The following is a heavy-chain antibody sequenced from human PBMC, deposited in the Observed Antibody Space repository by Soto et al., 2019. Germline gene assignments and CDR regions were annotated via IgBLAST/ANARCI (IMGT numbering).Heavy chain of an antibody. Sequence: SETLSLTCTVSGGSISSSSYYWGWIRQPPGKGLEWIGSIYYSGSTYYNPSLKSRVTISVDTSKNQFSLKLSSVTAADTAVYYCARTSEYSFFDDWGQGTLVTVSS. CDR1: GGSISSSSYY. CDR2: IYYSGST. J-gene: IGHJ4*02. D-gene: IGHD5-12*01. CDR3: ARTSEYSFFDD. V-gene: IGHV4-39*01.